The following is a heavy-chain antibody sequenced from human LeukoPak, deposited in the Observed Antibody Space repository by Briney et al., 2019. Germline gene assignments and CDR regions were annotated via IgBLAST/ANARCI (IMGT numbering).Heavy chain of an antibody. V-gene: IGHV3-64D*06. CDR2: ISSNGDNT. D-gene: IGHD2-15*01. CDR1: GFPFNTYA. J-gene: IGHJ3*01. Sequence: HPGGSLRLSCSASGFPFNTYAIHWVRQAPGKGLEYVAGISSNGDNTDFADSAKGRFTISRDNSKSTLFLQMNSLRAEDTAVYFCTRDSALLGVAFDLWGQRTVVTVSS. CDR3: TRDSALLGVAFDL.